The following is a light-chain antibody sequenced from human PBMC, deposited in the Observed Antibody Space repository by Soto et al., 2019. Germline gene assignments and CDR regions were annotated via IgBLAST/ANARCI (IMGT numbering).Light chain of an antibody. Sequence: QSVLTQSPSASASLGASVKLTCTLSSGHSNYAIAWHQQQSEKGPRYLMKLNSDGSHSKGDGIPDRFSGSSSGAERYLTTSTLVFEDEADYSCQPGGSGMVVFAGGTQLT. V-gene: IGLV4-69*01. CDR2: LNSDGSH. J-gene: IGLJ2*01. CDR3: QPGGSGMVV. CDR1: SGHSNYA.